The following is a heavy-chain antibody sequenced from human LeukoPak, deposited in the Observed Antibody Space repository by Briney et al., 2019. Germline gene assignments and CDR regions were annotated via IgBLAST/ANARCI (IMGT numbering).Heavy chain of an antibody. CDR3: AREVVPAAENLMSYYYMDV. CDR1: GGTFSSYA. D-gene: IGHD2-2*01. J-gene: IGHJ6*03. CDR2: IIPIFGTA. V-gene: IGHV1-69*13. Sequence: SVKVSCKASGGTFSSYAISWVRQAPGQGLEWMGGIIPIFGTANYAQKFQGRVTITADESTSTAYMELSSLRSEDTAVYYCAREVVPAAENLMSYYYMDVWGKGTTVTVSS.